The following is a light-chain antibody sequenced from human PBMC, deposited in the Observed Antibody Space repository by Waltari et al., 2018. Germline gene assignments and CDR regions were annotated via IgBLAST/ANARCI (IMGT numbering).Light chain of an antibody. CDR3: SSYTSSSSVV. J-gene: IGLJ2*01. V-gene: IGLV2-14*01. CDR2: EVF. CDR1: STDLGPYNY. Sequence: QSALTQPASVPGSPGQSPTISCPGTSTDLGPYNYVSWYQQFPGKAPKLIIYEVFKRPSGISDRFSGSKSGNTASLTISGLQAEDEADYYCSSYTSSSSVVFGGGTKLAVL.